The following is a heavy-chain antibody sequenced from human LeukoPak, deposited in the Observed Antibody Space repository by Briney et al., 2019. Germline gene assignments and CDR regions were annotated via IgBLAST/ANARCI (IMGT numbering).Heavy chain of an antibody. J-gene: IGHJ4*02. CDR1: GFTFSSYA. D-gene: IGHD1-26*01. CDR3: ARSREPRDQNRFDY. Sequence: GGSLRLSCAASGFTFSSYAMHWVRQAPGKGLEWVAVISYDGSNKYYADSVKGRFTISRDNSKNTLYLQMNSLRAEDTAVYYCARSREPRDQNRFDYWGQGTLVTVSS. CDR2: ISYDGSNK. V-gene: IGHV3-30-3*01.